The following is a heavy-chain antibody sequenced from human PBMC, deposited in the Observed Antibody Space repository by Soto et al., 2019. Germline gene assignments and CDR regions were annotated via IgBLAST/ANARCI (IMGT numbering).Heavy chain of an antibody. D-gene: IGHD1-1*01. CDR3: ATDEGYKPRS. CDR1: GFNVYSFDRYW. CDR2: LDGDGSNT. V-gene: IGHV3-74*01. Sequence: EVQLVESGGGLVQPGGSLRLSCAASGFNVYSFDRYWMHWVRQAPGKGLVWISLLDGDGSNTAYADSVKGRFTISRGNAKNMLYLQMNSLRVEDTAVYYCATDEGYKPRSWGQGTLVTVSS. J-gene: IGHJ4*02.